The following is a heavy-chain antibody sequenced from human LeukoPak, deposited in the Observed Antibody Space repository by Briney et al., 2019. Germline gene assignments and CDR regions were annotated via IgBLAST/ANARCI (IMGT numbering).Heavy chain of an antibody. CDR3: AINGIGFNSDY. D-gene: IGHD5-24*01. CDR2: IKRSDSTI. J-gene: IGHJ4*02. V-gene: IGHV3-11*04. CDR1: GFTFSDYY. Sequence: GVSLRLSCAASGFTFSDYYMSWVRQAPGKGLEWVSYIKRSDSTISYADSVKGRFTISRDNAKNSLYLQMNSLRAEDTAIYYCAINGIGFNSDYWGQGILVTVSS.